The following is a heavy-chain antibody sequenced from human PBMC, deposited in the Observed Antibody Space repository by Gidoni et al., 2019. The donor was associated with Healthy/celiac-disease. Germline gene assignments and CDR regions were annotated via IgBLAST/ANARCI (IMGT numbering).Heavy chain of an antibody. J-gene: IGHJ3*02. CDR1: GFTFRGYA. V-gene: IGHV3-23*01. CDR2: ISGSGGST. CDR3: AKDNQHRTWYYYDSSGYYAQAFNAFDI. Sequence: EVQLLESGGGLVQPGGSLSIACAASGFTFRGYAISWVGQAPGQGLEWGSAISGSGGSTYYADSVKGRFTISRDNSKNTLYLQMNSLRAEDTAVYYCAKDNQHRTWYYYDSSGYYAQAFNAFDIWGQGTMVTVSS. D-gene: IGHD3-22*01.